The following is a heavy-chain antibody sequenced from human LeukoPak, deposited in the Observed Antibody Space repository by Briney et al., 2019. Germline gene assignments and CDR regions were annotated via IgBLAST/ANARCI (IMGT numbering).Heavy chain of an antibody. CDR1: GGSISSGDYY. D-gene: IGHD3-22*01. Sequence: SETLSLTCTVSGGSISSGDYYWSWIRQPPGKGLEWIGYIYDSGATSYNPSLKSRLTISVDTSRNQFSLRLSSVTAADSAVYYCARSDSSAYYFDYWGQGTLVTVSS. CDR3: ARSDSSAYYFDY. CDR2: IYDSGAT. J-gene: IGHJ4*02. V-gene: IGHV4-30-4*01.